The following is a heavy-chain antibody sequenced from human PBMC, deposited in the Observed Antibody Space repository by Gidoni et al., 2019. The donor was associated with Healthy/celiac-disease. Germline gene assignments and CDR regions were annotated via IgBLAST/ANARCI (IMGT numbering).Heavy chain of an antibody. CDR1: GFTFSSYA. CDR3: ARGIAVAGPIHY. J-gene: IGHJ4*02. V-gene: IGHV3-30-3*01. D-gene: IGHD6-19*01. CDR2: ISVDGTIN. Sequence: QVQLVESGGGVVQPGRSLRLSCAASGFTFSSYAMHWVRQAPGKGLGWVPFISVDGTINSYPDPGKGRFTISRDNSKNTLYLQMNSLRAEDPAVYYCARGIAVAGPIHYWGQGTLVTVSS.